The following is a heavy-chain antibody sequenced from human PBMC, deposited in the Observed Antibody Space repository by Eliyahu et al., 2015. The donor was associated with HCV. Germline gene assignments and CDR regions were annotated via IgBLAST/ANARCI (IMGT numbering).Heavy chain of an antibody. CDR1: GGSVNTSSYY. CDR3: ARHTVWSGFS. CDR2: IHFGGST. J-gene: IGHJ4*02. Sequence: QLQLQEAGPGLVKPSETLSLTCSVSGGSVNTSSYYWAWIRLPPGKGLEWIGPIHFGGSTYYDPSLRGRVTISLDRSKNQFSLKVSSVSVADSAMYYCARHTVWSGFSWGQGTLVTVSS. D-gene: IGHD3-3*01. V-gene: IGHV4-39*01.